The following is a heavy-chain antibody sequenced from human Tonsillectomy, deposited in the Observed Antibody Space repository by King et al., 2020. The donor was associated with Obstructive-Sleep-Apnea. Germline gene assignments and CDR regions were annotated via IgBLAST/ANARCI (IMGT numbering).Heavy chain of an antibody. D-gene: IGHD7-27*01. CDR1: GFTFSDYY. Sequence: VQLVQSGGGLVKPGGSLRLSCAASGFTFSDYYMSWIRQAPGKGLEWVSYISSSGSTIYYSESVKGRFTISRDKAKNSLYLQMNSLRAEDTAGYYCARDGAGLGTLLRYWGQGTLVTVSS. CDR3: ARDGAGLGTLLRY. J-gene: IGHJ4*02. CDR2: ISSSGSTI. V-gene: IGHV3-11*01.